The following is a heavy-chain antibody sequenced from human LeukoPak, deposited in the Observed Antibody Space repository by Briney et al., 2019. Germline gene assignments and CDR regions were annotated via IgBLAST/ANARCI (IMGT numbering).Heavy chain of an antibody. CDR2: ISSSSSTI. CDR1: GFTFSTYR. J-gene: IGHJ4*02. CDR3: ARDRRGYSGYDSDY. Sequence: PGGSLRLSCAASGFTFSTYRMNWVRQAPGKGLEWVSYISSSSSTIYYADSVKGRFTISRDNAKNSLYLQMNSLRAEDTAVYYCARDRRGYSGYDSDYWGQGTLVTVSS. V-gene: IGHV3-48*01. D-gene: IGHD5-12*01.